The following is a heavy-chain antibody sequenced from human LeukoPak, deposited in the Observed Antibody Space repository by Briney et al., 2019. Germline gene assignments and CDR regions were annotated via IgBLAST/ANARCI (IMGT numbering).Heavy chain of an antibody. CDR1: GFTFTSYD. D-gene: IGHD1-20*01. CDR3: AKVGRNWNFDY. V-gene: IGHV3-30*02. CDR2: IRYDGSFK. J-gene: IGHJ4*02. Sequence: GGSLRLSCAASGFTFTSYDMHWVRQAPGKGLEWVALIRYDGSFKSYADSVKGRFTISRDNSKNTLCLQMNSLRAEDTAFYYCAKVGRNWNFDYWGQGTLVTVSS.